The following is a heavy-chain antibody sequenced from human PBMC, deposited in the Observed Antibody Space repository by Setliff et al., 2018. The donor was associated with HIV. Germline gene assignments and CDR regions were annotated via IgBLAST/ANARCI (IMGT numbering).Heavy chain of an antibody. CDR3: ARGGYYYYFGVDV. J-gene: IGHJ6*02. CDR2: IYYTGIP. V-gene: IGHV4-59*08. Sequence: SETLSLTCTVSGYPIINSHYWSWIRQTPGKGLQWIGLIYYTGIPTYNPSLKSRVTMSVDTSKNQFSLKLSSVTAADTAVYYCARGGYYYYFGVDVWGQGTTVTVSS. D-gene: IGHD3-16*01. CDR1: GYPIINSHY.